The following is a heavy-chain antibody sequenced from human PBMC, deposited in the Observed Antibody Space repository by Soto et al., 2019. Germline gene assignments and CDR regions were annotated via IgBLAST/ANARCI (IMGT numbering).Heavy chain of an antibody. V-gene: IGHV1-2*04. CDR2: INPNSGGT. Sequence: ASVKVSCKASGYTFTGYYMHWVRQAPGQGLEWMGWINPNSGGTNYAQKFQGWVTMTRDTSISTAYMELSRLRSDDTAVYYCARDRFSSGWTGAFDLWGQGTMVTVSS. J-gene: IGHJ3*01. CDR1: GYTFTGYY. CDR3: ARDRFSSGWTGAFDL. D-gene: IGHD6-19*01.